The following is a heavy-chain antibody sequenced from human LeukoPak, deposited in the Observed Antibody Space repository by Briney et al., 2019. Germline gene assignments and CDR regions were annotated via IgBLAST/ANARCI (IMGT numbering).Heavy chain of an antibody. J-gene: IGHJ5*02. CDR2: IDHSGST. CDR3: ARDRLQLQS. V-gene: IGHV4-59*01. Sequence: PSETLSLTCTVSSGSISRYFWSWIRQPPGKGLEWIGYIDHSGSTNYNPSLKSRVTISVDTSKNQFSLKLSSVTAADTAVYYCARDRLQLQSWGQGTLVTVSS. CDR1: SGSISRYF. D-gene: IGHD1-1*01.